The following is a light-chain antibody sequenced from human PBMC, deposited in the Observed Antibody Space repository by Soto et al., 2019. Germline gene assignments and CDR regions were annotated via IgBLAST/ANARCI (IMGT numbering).Light chain of an antibody. CDR3: QQYRTSPYT. J-gene: IGKJ2*01. Sequence: EMVLTQSPGTLSLSPGERATLSCRASQSVSNSYFAWYQQKPGQAPRLLIYGTSNTATGIPARFSGSRSGTDFTLTISSLEPEDFAVYYCQQYRTSPYTFGQGTKVDI. CDR1: QSVSNSY. CDR2: GTS. V-gene: IGKV3-20*01.